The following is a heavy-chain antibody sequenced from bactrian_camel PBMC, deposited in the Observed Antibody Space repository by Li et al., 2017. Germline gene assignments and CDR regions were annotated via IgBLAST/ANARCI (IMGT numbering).Heavy chain of an antibody. CDR1: GFAYGAYC. J-gene: IGHJ6*01. D-gene: IGHD7*01. CDR2: FNAIGTT. V-gene: IGHV3S55*01. CDR3: AADRGGGGCRFTRRFGY. Sequence: HVQLVESGGGSVQAGGSLRLSCAASGFAYGAYCMGWFRQAPGKEREGVATFNAIGTTNYADSVKGRFTISKDNAKNTLYLQMNSLKPEDTAMYYCAADRGGGGCRFTRRFGYWGQGTQVTVS.